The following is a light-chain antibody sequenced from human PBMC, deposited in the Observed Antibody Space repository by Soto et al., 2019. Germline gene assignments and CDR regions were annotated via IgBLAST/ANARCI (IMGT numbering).Light chain of an antibody. V-gene: IGKV1-39*01. CDR2: AAS. CDR1: QYIGIY. CDR3: HQTYANPWT. J-gene: IGKJ1*01. Sequence: DIQMTQSPSSLSASVGDRVTITCRASQYIGIYLNWYQKKPGKAPKVLIHAASRVQSGVPSTFSASGSGTDFALTISSLQPEDFATSYCHQTYANPWTFGQGTKVDIK.